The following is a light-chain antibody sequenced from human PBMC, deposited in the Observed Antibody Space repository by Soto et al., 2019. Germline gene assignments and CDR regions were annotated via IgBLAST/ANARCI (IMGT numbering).Light chain of an antibody. CDR3: AAWDDSLSGRV. Sequence: QSVLTQPPSASGTPGQRVTISCPGSSSNIGSNYVYWYQQLPGTAPKLLIYRNNQRPSGVPDRFSGSKSGTSASLAISGLRSEDEADYYCAAWDDSLSGRVFGGGTKLTVL. V-gene: IGLV1-47*01. CDR1: SSNIGSNY. J-gene: IGLJ3*02. CDR2: RNN.